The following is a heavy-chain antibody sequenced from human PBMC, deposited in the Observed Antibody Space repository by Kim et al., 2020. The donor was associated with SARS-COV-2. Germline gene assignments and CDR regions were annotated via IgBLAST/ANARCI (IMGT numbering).Heavy chain of an antibody. D-gene: IGHD5-12*01. V-gene: IGHV4-59*13. Sequence: SETLSLTCTVSGGSISTYFWSWIRQPPGKGLEWIGYIYYTGSTNYNPSLKSRVTISVDTSKNQFSLKVSSVTAADTAVYFCARSPPIRGHNFFDYWGQGTLVTVSS. CDR2: IYYTGST. CDR3: ARSPPIRGHNFFDY. CDR1: GGSISTYF. J-gene: IGHJ4*02.